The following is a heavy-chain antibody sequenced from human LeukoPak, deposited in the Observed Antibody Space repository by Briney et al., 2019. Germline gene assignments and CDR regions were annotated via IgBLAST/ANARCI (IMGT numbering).Heavy chain of an antibody. V-gene: IGHV1-2*02. CDR1: GYTFTGYY. CDR3: ARRSAPNYNDY. Sequence: ASVKVSCKASGYTFTGYYMHWVRQAPGQGLEWMGWINPNSVGTNYAQKFQGRVTMTRDTSISTAYMELSRLRSDDTAVYYCARRSAPNYNDYWGQGTLVTVSS. J-gene: IGHJ4*02. D-gene: IGHD3-10*01. CDR2: INPNSVGT.